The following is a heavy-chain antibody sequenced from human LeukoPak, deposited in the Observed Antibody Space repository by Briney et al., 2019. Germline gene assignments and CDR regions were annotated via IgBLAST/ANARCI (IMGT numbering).Heavy chain of an antibody. CDR2: IYYSGST. CDR3: ARDPGSYFGAFDI. J-gene: IGHJ3*02. Sequence: PSETLSLTCTVSGGSISSYYWSWIRQPPGKGLEWIGYIYYSGSTNYNPSLKSRVTISVDTSKNQFSLKLSSVTAADTAVYYCARDPGSYFGAFDIWGQGTMVTVSS. V-gene: IGHV4-59*01. CDR1: GGSISSYY. D-gene: IGHD1-26*01.